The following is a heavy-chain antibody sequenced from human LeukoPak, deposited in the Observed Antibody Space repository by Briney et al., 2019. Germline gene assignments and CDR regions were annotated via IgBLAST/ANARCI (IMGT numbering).Heavy chain of an antibody. J-gene: IGHJ6*03. CDR1: GYTFTSYA. CDR3: ARGRLRDAYYMDV. D-gene: IGHD4-17*01. CDR2: INAGNGNT. Sequence: GASVTVSCKASGYTFTSYAMHWVRQAPGQRLEWMGWINAGNGNTKYSQEFQGRVTITRDTSASTAYMELSSLRSEDVAVYYCARGRLRDAYYMDVWGKGTTVTVSS. V-gene: IGHV1-3*03.